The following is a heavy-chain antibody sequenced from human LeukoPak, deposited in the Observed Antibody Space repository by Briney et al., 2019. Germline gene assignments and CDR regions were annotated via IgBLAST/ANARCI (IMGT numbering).Heavy chain of an antibody. CDR3: ARVRRSYYFDY. CDR2: IYYSGST. V-gene: IGHV4-38-2*02. CDR1: GYSISSGYY. Sequence: NTSETLSLTCTVSGYSISSGYYWGWIRQPPGKGLEWIGSIYYSGSTYYNPSLKSRVTISVDTSKNQFSLKLSSVTAADTAVYYCARVRRSYYFDYWGQGTLVTVSS. J-gene: IGHJ4*02.